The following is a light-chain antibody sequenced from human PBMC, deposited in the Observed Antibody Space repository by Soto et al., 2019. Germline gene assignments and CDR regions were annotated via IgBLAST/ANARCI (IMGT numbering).Light chain of an antibody. V-gene: IGKV3-20*01. J-gene: IGKJ3*01. CDR1: QSISSNS. CDR3: QHYGTSAL. Sequence: EIVLTQSPGTLSLSPGERATLPCRASQSISSNSLAWYQQKPGHPPRLLIYGASNRAPGIPDRFSGSGSGTDFTLTISRLEPEDFAVYYCQHYGTSALFGPGTKVEIK. CDR2: GAS.